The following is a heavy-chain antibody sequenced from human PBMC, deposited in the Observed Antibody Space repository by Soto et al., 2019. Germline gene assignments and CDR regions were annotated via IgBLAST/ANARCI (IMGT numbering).Heavy chain of an antibody. J-gene: IGHJ4*02. V-gene: IGHV3-13*04. Sequence: GGSMSLSCSAAGFTFSIYYMHWGRQGTGKGLEWVSAIGTTGDTYYAGSVKGRFTISRENAKNSLYLQMNSLRAGDTAIYFCARAIGPTLFDYWGQGTLVTVSS. D-gene: IGHD3-22*01. CDR1: GFTFSIYY. CDR2: IGTTGDT. CDR3: ARAIGPTLFDY.